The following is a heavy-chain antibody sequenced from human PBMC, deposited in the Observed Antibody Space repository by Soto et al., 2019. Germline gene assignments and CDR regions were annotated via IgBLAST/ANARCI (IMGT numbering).Heavy chain of an antibody. D-gene: IGHD3-16*01. J-gene: IGHJ4*02. V-gene: IGHV3-7*01. CDR1: EFSFRSYW. CDR3: ARVGRYGWDFDH. CDR2: INEDGSQK. Sequence: GSLVRAGAASEFSFRSYWMTWVRQAPGKGLEWVALINEDGSQKYYVGSVKGRFIISRDNAKDSVYMQMDSLRAGDTAVYFCARVGRYGWDFDHWGQGTLVTVYS.